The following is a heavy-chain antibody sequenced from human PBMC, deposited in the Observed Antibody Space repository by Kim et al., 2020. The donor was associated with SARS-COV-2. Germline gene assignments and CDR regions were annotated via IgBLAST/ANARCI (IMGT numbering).Heavy chain of an antibody. CDR3: ATVVFYYDAGYFKN. CDR2: IYSGGNT. D-gene: IGHD3-22*01. J-gene: IGHJ1*01. Sequence: GWSLRLSCAASGYTVTYSYMGWVRQAPGKGLEWVSFIYSGGNTAYADSVKDRFIISRDHSKNTLYLQMNSLRAEDTAVYYCATVVFYYDAGYFKNWGQGTLVTVSS. CDR1: GYTVTYSY. V-gene: IGHV3-66*01.